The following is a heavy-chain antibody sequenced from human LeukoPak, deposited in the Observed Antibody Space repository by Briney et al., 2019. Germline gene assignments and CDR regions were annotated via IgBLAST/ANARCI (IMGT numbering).Heavy chain of an antibody. CDR2: INPNSGGT. CDR3: ASLLFLSDSDAFDI. V-gene: IGHV1-2*02. Sequence: GASVKVSCKASGYTLTGYYMHWVRQAPGQGLEWMGWINPNSGGTNYAQKFQGRVTMTRDTSISTAYMELSRLRSDDTAVYYCASLLFLSDSDAFDIWGQGTMVTVSS. J-gene: IGHJ3*02. D-gene: IGHD5/OR15-5a*01. CDR1: GYTLTGYY.